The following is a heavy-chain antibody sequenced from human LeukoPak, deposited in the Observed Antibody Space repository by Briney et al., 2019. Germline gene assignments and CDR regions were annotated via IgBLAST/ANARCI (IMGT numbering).Heavy chain of an antibody. D-gene: IGHD3-3*01. Sequence: PSETLSLTCTVSGGSISSYYWSWIRQPPEKGLEWIGYIYYSGSTNYNPSLKSRVTISVDTSKNQFSLKLSSVTAADTAVYYCASLRGDFWSGYYTGRVDYFDYWGQGTLVTVSS. CDR1: GGSISSYY. CDR3: ASLRGDFWSGYYTGRVDYFDY. V-gene: IGHV4-59*01. J-gene: IGHJ4*02. CDR2: IYYSGST.